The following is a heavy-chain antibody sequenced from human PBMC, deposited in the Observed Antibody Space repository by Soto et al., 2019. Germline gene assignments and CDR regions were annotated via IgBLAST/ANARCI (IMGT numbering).Heavy chain of an antibody. V-gene: IGHV3-48*02. CDR2: ISSSSSTI. CDR3: ARTNIDYGDYVSAFDI. D-gene: IGHD4-17*01. Sequence: HPGGCLRLSCAASGFTFSSYSMNWVRQAPGKGQEWVSYISSSSSTIYYADSVKGRFTISRDNAKNSLYLQMNSLRDEDTAVYYCARTNIDYGDYVSAFDIWGQGTMVTASS. J-gene: IGHJ3*02. CDR1: GFTFSSYS.